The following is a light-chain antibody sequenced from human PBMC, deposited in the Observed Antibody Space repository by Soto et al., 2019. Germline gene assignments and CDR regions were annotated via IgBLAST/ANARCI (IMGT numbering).Light chain of an antibody. CDR3: HSRA. Sequence: DIQLTQTPSTLSASVGDEVTITCRASQTISRWLAWYQQKPGRAPKLLIYDASTLENGVPSRFSGSGSETEFTLTISRLQPDDFATYFCHSRAFGQGTRLEIK. CDR2: DAS. V-gene: IGKV1-5*01. J-gene: IGKJ5*01. CDR1: QTISRW.